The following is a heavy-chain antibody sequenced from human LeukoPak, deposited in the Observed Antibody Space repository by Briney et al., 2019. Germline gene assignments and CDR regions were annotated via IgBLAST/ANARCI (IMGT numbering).Heavy chain of an antibody. CDR3: ARVVGYSYGPYYFDY. CDR1: GGTFSSYA. D-gene: IGHD5-18*01. V-gene: IGHV1-69*04. CDR2: ISPILGIA. Sequence: VASVKVSCKASGGTFSSYAISWVRQAPGQGLEWMGRISPILGIANYAQKFQGRVTITADKSTSTAYMELSSLRSEDTAVYYCARVVGYSYGPYYFDYWGQGTLVTVSS. J-gene: IGHJ4*02.